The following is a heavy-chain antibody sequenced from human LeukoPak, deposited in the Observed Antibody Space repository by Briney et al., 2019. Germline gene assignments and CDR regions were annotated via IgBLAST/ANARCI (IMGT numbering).Heavy chain of an antibody. J-gene: IGHJ4*02. CDR3: AKDQYYGGPPREPDY. CDR1: GFTVSSNY. D-gene: IGHD4-23*01. V-gene: IGHV3-23*01. CDR2: ISGSGGST. Sequence: GGSLRLSCAASGFTVSSNYMSWVRQAPGKGLEWVSAISGSGGSTYYADSVKGRFTISRDNSKNTLYLQMNSLRAEDTAVYCCAKDQYYGGPPREPDYWGQGTLVTVSS.